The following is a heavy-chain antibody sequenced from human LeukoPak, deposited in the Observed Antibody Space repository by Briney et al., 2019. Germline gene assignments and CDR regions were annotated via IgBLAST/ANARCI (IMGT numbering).Heavy chain of an antibody. V-gene: IGHV3-23*01. CDR3: AKDRVTLKVIAPPDGFDV. CDR1: GFSFSSYS. D-gene: IGHD2-21*02. Sequence: GGSLRLSCAASGFSFSSYSMNWVRQAPGKGLEWVSTIVGSGKSANYADSVKGRFTISRDNSKNTVYLQMSSPRAEDTAVYYCAKDRVTLKVIAPPDGFDVWGQGTVVTVSS. J-gene: IGHJ3*01. CDR2: IVGSGKSA.